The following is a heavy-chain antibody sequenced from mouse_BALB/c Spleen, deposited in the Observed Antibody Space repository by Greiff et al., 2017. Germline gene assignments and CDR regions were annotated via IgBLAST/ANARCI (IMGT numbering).Heavy chain of an antibody. Sequence: EVKLMESGGGLVKPGGSLKLSCAASGFTFSSYAMSWVRQTPEKRLEWVASISSGGSTYYPDSVKGRFTISRDNARNILYLQMSSLRSEDTAMYYCAREGAFYYGDYFDYWGQGTTLTVSS. CDR1: GFTFSSYA. CDR2: ISSGGST. V-gene: IGHV5-6-5*01. J-gene: IGHJ2*01. D-gene: IGHD2-1*01. CDR3: AREGAFYYGDYFDY.